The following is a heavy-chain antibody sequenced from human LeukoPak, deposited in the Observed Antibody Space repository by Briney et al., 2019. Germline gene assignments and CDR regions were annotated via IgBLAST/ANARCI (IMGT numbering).Heavy chain of an antibody. CDR2: ISGSGGST. CDR3: AKDSNYDFWSGHFDY. V-gene: IGHV3-23*01. Sequence: GGSLRLSCAASGFTFSSYAMSWVRQAPGKGLEWVSAISGSGGSTYYADSVRGRFTISRDNSKNTLHLQMNSLRAEDTAVYYCAKDSNYDFWSGHFDYWGQGILVTVSS. CDR1: GFTFSSYA. D-gene: IGHD3-3*01. J-gene: IGHJ4*02.